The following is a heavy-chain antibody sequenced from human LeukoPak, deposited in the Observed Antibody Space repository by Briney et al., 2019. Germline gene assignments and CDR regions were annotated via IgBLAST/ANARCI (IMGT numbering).Heavy chain of an antibody. V-gene: IGHV3-33*05. J-gene: IGHJ4*02. D-gene: IGHD3-22*01. CDR2: ISYDGSNE. CDR1: GFTFSTYG. Sequence: GASVKVSCKASGFTFSTYGMHWVRQAPGKGLEWVAVISYDGSNEYYADSAKGRFTISRDNSKNSLYLQMNSLRAEDTAVYYCARTKAGYYDSSGYFDYWGQGTLVTVSS. CDR3: ARTKAGYYDSSGYFDY.